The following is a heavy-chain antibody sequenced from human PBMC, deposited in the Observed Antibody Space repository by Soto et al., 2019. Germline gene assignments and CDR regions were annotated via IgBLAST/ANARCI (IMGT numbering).Heavy chain of an antibody. CDR2: INHSGST. Sequence: SSETLSLTCAVYGGSFSGYYWTWIRQPPGTGLEWIGEINHSGSTNYNPSLKSRVTISVDTSKNQFSLKLSSVTAADTAVYYCSREGLTGTIGLYYYYGMDVWGQGTTVTVSS. CDR1: GGSFSGYY. CDR3: SREGLTGTIGLYYYYGMDV. V-gene: IGHV4-34*01. D-gene: IGHD1-7*01. J-gene: IGHJ6*02.